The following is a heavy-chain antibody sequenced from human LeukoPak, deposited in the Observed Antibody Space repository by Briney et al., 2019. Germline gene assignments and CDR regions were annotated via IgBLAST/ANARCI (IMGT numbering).Heavy chain of an antibody. CDR2: INPTGGST. CDR3: ARVGSSTWYESDY. D-gene: IGHD6-13*01. Sequence: ASVKVSCKASGYTFPSYFMHWVRQAPGQGLEWMGIINPTGGSTTYAQKFQGRVTMTRDTSTSTVYMELSSLRSDDTAVYYCARVGSSTWYESDYWGQGTLVTVSS. V-gene: IGHV1-46*01. J-gene: IGHJ4*02. CDR1: GYTFPSYF.